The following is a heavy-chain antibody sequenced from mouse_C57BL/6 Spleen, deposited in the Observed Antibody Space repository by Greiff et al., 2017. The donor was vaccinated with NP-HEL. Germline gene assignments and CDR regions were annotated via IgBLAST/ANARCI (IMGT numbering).Heavy chain of an antibody. Sequence: QVQLKQSGAELVRPGASVTLSCKASGYTFTDYEMHWVKQTPVHGLEWIGAIDPETGGTAYNQKFKGQALLTADKSSSTAYMERRSLTSEDSAVYYCTRKRYFDYWGQGTTLTVSS. CDR2: IDPETGGT. V-gene: IGHV1-15*01. CDR1: GYTFTDYE. J-gene: IGHJ2*01. CDR3: TRKRYFDY.